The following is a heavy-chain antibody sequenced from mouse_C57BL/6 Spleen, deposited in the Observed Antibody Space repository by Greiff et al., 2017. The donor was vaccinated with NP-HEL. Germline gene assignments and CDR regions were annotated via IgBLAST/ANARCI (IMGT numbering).Heavy chain of an antibody. CDR2: INPGSGGT. J-gene: IGHJ4*01. CDR1: GYAFTNYL. V-gene: IGHV1-54*01. CDR3: ASRDPYYGSSPYAMDY. Sequence: QVQLKQSGAELVRPGTSVKVSCKASGYAFTNYLIEWVKQRPGQGLEWIGVINPGSGGTNYNEKFKGKATLTADKSSSTAYMQLSSLTSEDSAVYFCASRDPYYGSSPYAMDYWGQGTSVTVSS. D-gene: IGHD1-1*01.